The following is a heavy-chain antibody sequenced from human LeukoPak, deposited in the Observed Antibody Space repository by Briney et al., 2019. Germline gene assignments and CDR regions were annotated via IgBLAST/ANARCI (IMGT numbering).Heavy chain of an antibody. D-gene: IGHD3-22*01. CDR2: ISGSGGST. J-gene: IGHJ3*02. Sequence: GGSLRLSCAASGFTFSSYAMSWVRQAPGKGLEWVSAISGSGGSTYYADSVKGRFTISRDNSKNTLYLQMNSLRAEDTAVYYCAKDSMIGDYCDSSGSDAFDIWGQGTMVTVSS. V-gene: IGHV3-23*01. CDR1: GFTFSSYA. CDR3: AKDSMIGDYCDSSGSDAFDI.